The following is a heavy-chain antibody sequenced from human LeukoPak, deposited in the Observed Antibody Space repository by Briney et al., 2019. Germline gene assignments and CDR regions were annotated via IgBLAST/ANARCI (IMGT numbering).Heavy chain of an antibody. Sequence: GGSLRLSCAASGITLSSYDMHWVRQAPGKALEWVAVISYDGSNKDYADSVKGRFTISRDNSKNTLYLQMNSLRAEDTAVYYCARGITGTTFDYWGQGTLVTVSS. CDR3: ARGITGTTFDY. CDR1: GITLSSYD. CDR2: ISYDGSNK. J-gene: IGHJ4*02. V-gene: IGHV3-30-3*01. D-gene: IGHD1-20*01.